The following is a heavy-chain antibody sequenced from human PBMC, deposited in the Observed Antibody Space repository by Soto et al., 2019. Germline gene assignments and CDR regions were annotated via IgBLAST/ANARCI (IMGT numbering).Heavy chain of an antibody. V-gene: IGHV3-23*01. D-gene: IGHD5-18*01. CDR1: GVTFSSYA. Sequence: WVSMGLSCASSGVTFSSYAMSWVRQAPGTGLEWVSAISGSGGSTYYADSVKGRFTISRDNSKNTLYLQMNSLRAEDTAVYYCAKDSANVDTAMVLPDVWGQGNKVNCSS. CDR3: AKDSANVDTAMVLPDV. J-gene: IGHJ6*02. CDR2: ISGSGGST.